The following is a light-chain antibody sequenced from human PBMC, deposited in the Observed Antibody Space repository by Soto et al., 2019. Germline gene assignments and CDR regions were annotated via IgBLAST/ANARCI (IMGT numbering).Light chain of an antibody. Sequence: EIVLTQSPATLSLSPGERATLSCRARQSVSSYLAWYQQKPGQAPRLLIYAASNRATGIPARFSGSGSGTDFTLTISSLEPEDFAVYYCQQRSNWPITFGQGTRLEIK. J-gene: IGKJ5*01. CDR3: QQRSNWPIT. V-gene: IGKV3-11*01. CDR2: AAS. CDR1: QSVSSY.